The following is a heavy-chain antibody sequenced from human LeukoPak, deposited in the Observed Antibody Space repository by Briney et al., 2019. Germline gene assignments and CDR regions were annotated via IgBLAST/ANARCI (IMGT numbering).Heavy chain of an antibody. CDR2: IYTGGST. CDR3: AGANYYDSSGSNGWFDP. CDR1: GGSISSYY. D-gene: IGHD3-22*01. J-gene: IGHJ5*02. Sequence: PSETLSLTCTVSGGSISSYYWSWIRQPAGKGLEWIGRIYTGGSTNYNPSLKSRVTMSVDTSKNQFSLKLSSVTAADTAVYYCAGANYYDSSGSNGWFDPWGQGTLVTVSS. V-gene: IGHV4-4*07.